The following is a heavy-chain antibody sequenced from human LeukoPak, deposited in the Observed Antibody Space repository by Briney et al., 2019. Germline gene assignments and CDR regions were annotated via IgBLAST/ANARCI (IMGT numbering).Heavy chain of an antibody. CDR1: GGSISSHY. D-gene: IGHD3-16*01. CDR3: ARLSQGSAYTNWFDP. V-gene: IGHV4-59*11. J-gene: IGHJ5*02. CDR2: IYYSGST. Sequence: SETLSLTCTVSGGSISSHYWSWIRQPPGKGLEWIGYIYYSGSTNYNPSLKSRVTISVDTSKNQFSLKLSSVTAADTAVYYCARLSQGSAYTNWFDPWGQGTLVTVSS.